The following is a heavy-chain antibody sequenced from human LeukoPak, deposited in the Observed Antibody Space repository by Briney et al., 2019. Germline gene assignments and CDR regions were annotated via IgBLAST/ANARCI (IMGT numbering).Heavy chain of an antibody. CDR1: GYTSTSYG. D-gene: IGHD3-22*01. J-gene: IGHJ4*02. Sequence: APVKVSCKASGYTSTSYGISWVRQAPGQGLEWMGWISAYNGNTNYAQKLQGRVTMTTDTSTSTAYMELRSLRSDDTAVYYCARGGRYYYDSSGTGDYWGQGTLVTVSS. CDR3: ARGGRYYYDSSGTGDY. V-gene: IGHV1-18*01. CDR2: ISAYNGNT.